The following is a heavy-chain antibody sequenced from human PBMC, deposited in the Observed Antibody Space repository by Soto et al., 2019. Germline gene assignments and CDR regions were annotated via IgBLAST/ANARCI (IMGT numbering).Heavy chain of an antibody. V-gene: IGHV3-23*01. CDR3: AKGPLCSSTSCSLYYFDY. J-gene: IGHJ4*02. D-gene: IGHD2-2*01. CDR1: GFTFSSYA. Sequence: GGSLRLSCAASGFTFSSYAMSWVHQAPGKGLEWVSAISGSGGSTYYADSVKGRFTISRDNSKNTLYLQMNSLRAEDTAVYYCAKGPLCSSTSCSLYYFDYWGQGTLVTVSS. CDR2: ISGSGGST.